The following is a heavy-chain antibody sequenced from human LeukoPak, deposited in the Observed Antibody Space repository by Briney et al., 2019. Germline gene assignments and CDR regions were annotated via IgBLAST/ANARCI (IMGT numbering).Heavy chain of an antibody. CDR2: IRYDGSNK. Sequence: GGSLRLSCAASGFTFSSYGMRWVRQAPGKGLEWVAFIRYDGSNKYYADSVKGRFTISRDNSKNTLYLQMNSLRAEDTAVYYCAKDSGRIQLWLRYWGQGTLVTVSS. J-gene: IGHJ4*02. CDR1: GFTFSSYG. CDR3: AKDSGRIQLWLRY. D-gene: IGHD5-18*01. V-gene: IGHV3-30*02.